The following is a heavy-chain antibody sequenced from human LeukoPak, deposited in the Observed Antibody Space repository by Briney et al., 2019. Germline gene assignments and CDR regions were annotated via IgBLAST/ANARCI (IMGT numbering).Heavy chain of an antibody. CDR1: GYSISSGYY. Sequence: SETLSLTCTVSGYSISSGYYWGWIRQPPGKGLEWIGSIYHSGSTYYNPSLKSRVTISVDTSKNQFSLKLSSVTAADTAVYYCARDSLERPLDYWGQGTLVTVSS. J-gene: IGHJ4*02. CDR3: ARDSLERPLDY. CDR2: IYHSGST. D-gene: IGHD1-1*01. V-gene: IGHV4-38-2*02.